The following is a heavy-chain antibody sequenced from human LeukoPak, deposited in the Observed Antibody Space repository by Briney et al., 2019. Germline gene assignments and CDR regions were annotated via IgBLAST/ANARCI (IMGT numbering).Heavy chain of an antibody. V-gene: IGHV3-33*01. J-gene: IGHJ4*02. CDR3: ARGSYYDILTGSAIFDY. CDR1: GFTLSSYG. CDR2: IWYDGSNK. D-gene: IGHD3-9*01. Sequence: PGGSLRLSCAASGFTLSSYGMHWVRQAPGKGLEWVAVIWYDGSNKYYADSVKGRFTISRDNSKNTLYLQMNSLRAEDTAVYYCARGSYYDILTGSAIFDYWGQGTLVTVSS.